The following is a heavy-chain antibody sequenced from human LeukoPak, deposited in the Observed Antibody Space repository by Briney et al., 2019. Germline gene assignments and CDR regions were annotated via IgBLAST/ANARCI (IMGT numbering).Heavy chain of an antibody. Sequence: PGGSLRLSCAASGFTFSSYWMSWVRQAPGKGLEWVANIKQDGSEKYYVDSVKGRFTISRDNAKNSLYLQMNSLRAEDTAVYYCARAYCSSTSCYTVPPYYFDYWGQGTLVTVSS. D-gene: IGHD2-2*02. J-gene: IGHJ4*02. CDR3: ARAYCSSTSCYTVPPYYFDY. CDR1: GFTFSSYW. CDR2: IKQDGSEK. V-gene: IGHV3-7*01.